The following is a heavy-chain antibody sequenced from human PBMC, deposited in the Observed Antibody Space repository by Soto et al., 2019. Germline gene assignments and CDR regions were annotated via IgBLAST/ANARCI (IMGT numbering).Heavy chain of an antibody. CDR1: GYTFTVHG. V-gene: IGHV5-10-1*01. J-gene: IGHJ4*02. Sequence: ESLKISGQGSGYTFTVHGISWVRQMPGKGLEWMGRIDPSDSYTDYSPTVQGHVTMSADKSINTAYLQWSSLQASDTAVYYCTRHTGYDSSLDYWGQATLVTVSS. CDR2: IDPSDSYT. CDR3: TRHTGYDSSLDY. D-gene: IGHD5-12*01.